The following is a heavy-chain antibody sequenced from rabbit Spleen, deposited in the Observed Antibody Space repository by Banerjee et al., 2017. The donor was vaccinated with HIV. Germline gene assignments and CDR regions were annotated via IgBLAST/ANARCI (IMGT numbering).Heavy chain of an antibody. CDR2: AYAGSSGST. CDR1: GFSFFSGYD. CDR3: ARDAGSYDYIDVYFNL. J-gene: IGHJ4*01. Sequence: QSLEESGGGLVKPGASLTLTCKASGFSFFSGYDMCWVRQAPGKGLEWVACAYAGSSGSTYYTSWAKGRFTISKSSSTTVTLQMTSLTAADTATYFCARDAGSYDYIDVYFNLWGQGTLVTVS. V-gene: IGHV1S40*01. D-gene: IGHD8-1*01.